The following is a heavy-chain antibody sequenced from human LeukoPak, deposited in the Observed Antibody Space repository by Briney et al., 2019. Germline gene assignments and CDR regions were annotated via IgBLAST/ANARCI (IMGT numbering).Heavy chain of an antibody. CDR2: ISSSSSHI. CDR3: ARDRWEPVIVVPAAIAF. CDR1: GFTFSSYS. J-gene: IGHJ4*02. V-gene: IGHV3-21*01. Sequence: GGTLRLSCAASGFTFSSYSMNWVRQAPGKGLEWVSSISSSSSHIYYADSVKGRFTISRDNAKNSLYLQMNSLRAEDTAVYYCARDRWEPVIVVPAAIAFWGQGTLVTVSS. D-gene: IGHD2-2*01.